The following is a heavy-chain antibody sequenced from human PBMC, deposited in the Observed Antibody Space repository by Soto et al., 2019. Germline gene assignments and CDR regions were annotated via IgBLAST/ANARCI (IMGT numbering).Heavy chain of an antibody. J-gene: IGHJ4*02. CDR1: GGSISSSSYY. CDR2: IYYSGST. D-gene: IGHD4-17*01. Sequence: SETLSLTCTVSGGSISSSSYYWGWIRQPPGKGLEWIGSIYYSGSTFYNPSLKSRVTISVDTSKNQFSLKLSSATAADTAVYYCATFYGDYVYYWGQGTLVTVS. CDR3: ATFYGDYVYY. V-gene: IGHV4-39*01.